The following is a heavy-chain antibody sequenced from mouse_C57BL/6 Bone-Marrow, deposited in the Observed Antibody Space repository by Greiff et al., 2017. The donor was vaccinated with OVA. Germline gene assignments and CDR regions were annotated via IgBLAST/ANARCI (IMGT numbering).Heavy chain of an antibody. Sequence: EVQLVESGGGLVKPGGSLKLSCAASGFTFSSYAMSWVRQTPEKRLEWVATISDGGSYTYYPDNVKGRFTISRDNAKNNLYLQMSHLKSEDTAMYYCARLLRSYYFDYWGQGTTLTVSS. CDR1: GFTFSSYA. J-gene: IGHJ2*01. V-gene: IGHV5-4*01. CDR2: ISDGGSYT. D-gene: IGHD1-1*01. CDR3: ARLLRSYYFDY.